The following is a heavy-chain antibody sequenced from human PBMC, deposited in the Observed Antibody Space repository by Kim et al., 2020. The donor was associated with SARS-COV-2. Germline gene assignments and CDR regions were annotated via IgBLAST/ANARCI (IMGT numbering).Heavy chain of an antibody. CDR3: TTDLTIVYYYMDV. J-gene: IGHJ6*03. V-gene: IGHV3-15*01. D-gene: IGHD3-9*01. Sequence: YAAPVKGRFTISRDDSKNTLYLQMNSLKTEDTAVYYCTTDLTIVYYYMDVWGKGTTVTVSS.